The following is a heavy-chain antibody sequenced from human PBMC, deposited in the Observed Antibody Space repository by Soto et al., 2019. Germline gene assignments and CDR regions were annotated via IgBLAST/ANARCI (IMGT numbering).Heavy chain of an antibody. V-gene: IGHV3-74*03. CDR1: GLTFCVSW. CDR2: ITSDGSGT. J-gene: IGHJ4*02. D-gene: IGHD3-10*02. CDR3: GRNAIFVRGVPDEY. Sequence: PGGSLRLCCAASGLTFCVSWMHWVRQAPGKGLEWVSRITSDGSGTAYADSVKGRFSISRDNAKNTVYLQMDSLRVEDTAVYYCGRNAIFVRGVPDEYWGQGTPVTVSS.